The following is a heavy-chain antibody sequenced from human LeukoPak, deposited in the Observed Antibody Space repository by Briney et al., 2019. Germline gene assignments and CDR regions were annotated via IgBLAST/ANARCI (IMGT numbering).Heavy chain of an antibody. D-gene: IGHD1-26*01. Sequence: GGSLRLSCAASGFTFSSYGMHWVRQAPGKGLEWVAFIRYDGSNKYYADSVKGRFTISRDNSKNTLYLQMNSLRAEDTAVYYCAKDFEGGSYHGPDYWGQGTLVTVSS. V-gene: IGHV3-30*02. CDR2: IRYDGSNK. J-gene: IGHJ4*02. CDR1: GFTFSSYG. CDR3: AKDFEGGSYHGPDY.